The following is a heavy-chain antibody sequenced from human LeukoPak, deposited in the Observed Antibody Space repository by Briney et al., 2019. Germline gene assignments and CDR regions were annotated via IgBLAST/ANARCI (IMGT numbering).Heavy chain of an antibody. J-gene: IGHJ2*01. CDR2: IHYSGGT. CDR1: GGSISSYY. D-gene: IGHD2-15*01. V-gene: IGHV4-59*08. CDR3: ARRVRAYCSGGSCYDDWYFDL. Sequence: SETLSLTCSVSGGSISSYYWSWIRQPPGKGLEGIGYIHYSGGTNYNPSLKSRVTISVDTSKNHFSLSLSSVTAADTAVYYCARRVRAYCSGGSCYDDWYFDLWGRGTLATVSS.